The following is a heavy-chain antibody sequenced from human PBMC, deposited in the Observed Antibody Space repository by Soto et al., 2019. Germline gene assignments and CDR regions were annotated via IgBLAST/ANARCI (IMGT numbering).Heavy chain of an antibody. J-gene: IGHJ4*02. Sequence: SVKVSCKASGGNFSSYTISWVRQAPGQGLEWMGRIIPILGIANYAQKFQGRVTITADKSTSTAYMELSSLRSEDTAVYYCASDYYDSSGYYYYFDYWGQGTLVTVSS. CDR3: ASDYYDSSGYYYYFDY. CDR1: GGNFSSYT. D-gene: IGHD3-22*01. V-gene: IGHV1-69*02. CDR2: IIPILGIA.